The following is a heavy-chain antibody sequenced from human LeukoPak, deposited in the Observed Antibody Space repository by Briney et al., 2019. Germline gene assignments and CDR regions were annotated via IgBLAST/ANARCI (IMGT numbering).Heavy chain of an antibody. V-gene: IGHV3-33*01. CDR3: ARGSEAAAGAFDY. J-gene: IGHJ4*02. Sequence: GGSLRLSCAASGFTFRSYGMHWVRQAPGKGLEWVAIVWYDGNNKYYADSVKGRFTVSRDNSKDTVSLQLNSLRAEDTAVYYCARGSEAAAGAFDYWGRGALVTVPS. CDR2: VWYDGNNK. D-gene: IGHD6-13*01. CDR1: GFTFRSYG.